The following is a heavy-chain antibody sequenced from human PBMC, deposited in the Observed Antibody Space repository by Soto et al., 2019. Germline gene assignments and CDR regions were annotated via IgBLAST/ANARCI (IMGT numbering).Heavy chain of an antibody. CDR1: GGSISSSSYY. D-gene: IGHD4-17*01. Sequence: QLQLQESGPGLVKPSETLSLTCTVSGGSISSSSYYWGWIRQPPGKGLEWIGSIYYSGSTYYNPSLKSRATIPVDTSKNQFSLKLSSVTAADTAVYYCASQDYGDYDFDYWGQGTLVTVSS. V-gene: IGHV4-39*01. CDR2: IYYSGST. J-gene: IGHJ4*02. CDR3: ASQDYGDYDFDY.